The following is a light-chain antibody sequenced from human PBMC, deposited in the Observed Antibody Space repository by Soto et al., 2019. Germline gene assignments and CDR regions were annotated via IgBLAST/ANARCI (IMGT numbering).Light chain of an antibody. J-gene: IGKJ5*01. Sequence: DIQMTQSPSSVSASVGDRVTITCRASQGISGWLAWYQQKPGKAPKLLIYAASNLHSGVPSRFGGSGSGTEFTLTISSLQPEDFATYYCQQASRFPITFGQGTRLEMK. CDR1: QGISGW. CDR3: QQASRFPIT. V-gene: IGKV1-12*01. CDR2: AAS.